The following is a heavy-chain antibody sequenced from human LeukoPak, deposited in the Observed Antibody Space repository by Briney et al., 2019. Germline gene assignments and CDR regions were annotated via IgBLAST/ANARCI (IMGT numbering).Heavy chain of an antibody. V-gene: IGHV3-49*04. J-gene: IGHJ4*02. CDR3: ARGLSSPDY. CDR2: IRSKAYGETT. D-gene: IGHD6-13*01. CDR1: GFTFGDYA. Sequence: GGSLRLSCTTSGFTFGDYAMSWVRQAPGRGLEWVSFIRSKAYGETTEYAASVKGRFTISRDNSKSIAYLKMNSLKTEDTVVYHCARGLSSPDYWGQGTLVTVSS.